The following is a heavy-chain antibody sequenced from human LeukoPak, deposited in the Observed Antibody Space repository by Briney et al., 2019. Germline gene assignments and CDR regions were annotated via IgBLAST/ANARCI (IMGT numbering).Heavy chain of an antibody. CDR1: GFTFSSYS. D-gene: IGHD1-26*01. CDR3: ARDPRWEPDAFDI. J-gene: IGHJ3*02. V-gene: IGHV3-48*01. CDR2: ISSSSSTI. Sequence: GGSLRLSCAASGFTFSSYSMNWVRQAPGTGVEWVSYISSSSSTIYYADSVKGRFTISRDNAKNSLYLQMNSLRAEDTAVCYCARDPRWEPDAFDIWGQGTMVTVSS.